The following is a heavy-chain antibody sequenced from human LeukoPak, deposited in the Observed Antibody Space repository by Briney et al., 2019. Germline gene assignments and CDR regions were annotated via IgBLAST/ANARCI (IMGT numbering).Heavy chain of an antibody. Sequence: ASVKVSCKASGYTFTGYYMHWVRQAPGQGLEWMGWINPNSGGTNYAQKFQGRVTMTRDTSISTAYMELRSLRSDDTAVYYCARTERYYYDSRGYSHYDYWGQGTLVTVSS. CDR3: ARTERYYYDSRGYSHYDY. V-gene: IGHV1-2*02. J-gene: IGHJ4*02. CDR1: GYTFTGYY. D-gene: IGHD3-22*01. CDR2: INPNSGGT.